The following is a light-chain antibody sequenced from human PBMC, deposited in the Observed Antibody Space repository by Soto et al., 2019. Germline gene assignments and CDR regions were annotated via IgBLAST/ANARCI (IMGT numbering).Light chain of an antibody. CDR2: AAS. J-gene: IGKJ2*01. CDR1: QSITNY. Sequence: DIQMTQSPSSLSVSVGDRVTINCRTSQSITNYLNWYQQKPGKAPKLLVYAASSLQSGVPSRFSGNGPGTDFTLTISSLLREDFASYYCQQSDSYPYTFGQGTKLEIK. CDR3: QQSDSYPYT. V-gene: IGKV1-39*01.